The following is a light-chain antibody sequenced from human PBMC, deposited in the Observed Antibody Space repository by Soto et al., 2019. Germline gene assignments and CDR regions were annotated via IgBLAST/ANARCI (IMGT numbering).Light chain of an antibody. Sequence: QSFLTQPPSVSGAPGQRVTISCTGSSSNIGAGYDVHWYQQLPGTAPKLLIYGNSNRPSGVPDRFSGSKSGTSASLAITGLQAEDEADYYCQSYDSSLSGHVVFGGGTKLTVL. V-gene: IGLV1-40*01. CDR3: QSYDSSLSGHVV. CDR1: SSNIGAGYD. J-gene: IGLJ2*01. CDR2: GNS.